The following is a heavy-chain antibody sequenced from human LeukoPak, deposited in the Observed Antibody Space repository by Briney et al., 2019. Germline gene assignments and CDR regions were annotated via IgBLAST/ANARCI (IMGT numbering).Heavy chain of an antibody. J-gene: IGHJ4*02. CDR3: ARDGAGSSYATNFDY. CDR2: IYHSGST. CDR1: GGSISSGSYY. Sequence: PSQTLSLTCTVSGGSISSGSYYWSWIRQPAGKGLEWIGSIYHSGSTYYNPSLKSRVTISVETSKNQFSLKLSSVTAADTAVYYCARDGAGSSYATNFDYWGQGTLVTVSS. V-gene: IGHV4-39*07. D-gene: IGHD2-2*01.